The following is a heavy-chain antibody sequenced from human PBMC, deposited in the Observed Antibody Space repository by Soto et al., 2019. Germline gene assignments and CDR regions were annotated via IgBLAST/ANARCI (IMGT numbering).Heavy chain of an antibody. CDR1: GFTFRSYA. Sequence: EVQLLESGGDLVQPGGSLRLSCEASGFTFRSYAMNWVRQAPGKGLEWVSVISGSGDATYYADSVRGRFTISRDNSKNTLYLQMNSLRAEDTAVYFCAKSTMVVAVLHEFDYWGQGTRVTVSS. D-gene: IGHD3-22*01. V-gene: IGHV3-23*01. J-gene: IGHJ4*02. CDR3: AKSTMVVAVLHEFDY. CDR2: ISGSGDAT.